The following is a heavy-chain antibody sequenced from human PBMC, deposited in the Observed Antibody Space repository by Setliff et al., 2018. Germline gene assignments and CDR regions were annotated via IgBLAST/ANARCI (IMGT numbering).Heavy chain of an antibody. CDR3: ALEYSNSSPTVYYYMDV. J-gene: IGHJ6*03. CDR2: IIPLFETT. V-gene: IGHV1-69*06. CDR1: GGIFNSFS. Sequence: ASVKVSCKASGGIFNSFSVTWVRQAPGQGLEWMGRIIPLFETTNYVEKFQGRVTITADKSTSTAYMELSRLTSEDTAVYYCALEYSNSSPTVYYYMDVWGKGTTVTVSS. D-gene: IGHD6-6*01.